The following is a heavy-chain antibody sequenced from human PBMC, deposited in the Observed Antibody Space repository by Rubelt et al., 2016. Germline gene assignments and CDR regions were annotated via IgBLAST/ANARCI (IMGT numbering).Heavy chain of an antibody. J-gene: IGHJ4*02. CDR2: IKQDGGEK. CDR3: VRSYYDSSDSYSGAC. Sequence: VQLVESGGGVVQPGRSLRLSCAASGFTFSSYWMTWVRQAPGKGLEWVANIKQDGGEKYYVDSVKGRFTISRDNAKNSLFLQMNSRRAEDTAVYYCVRSYYDSSDSYSGACWGQGALVTVSS. CDR1: GFTFSSYW. D-gene: IGHD3-22*01. V-gene: IGHV3-7*01.